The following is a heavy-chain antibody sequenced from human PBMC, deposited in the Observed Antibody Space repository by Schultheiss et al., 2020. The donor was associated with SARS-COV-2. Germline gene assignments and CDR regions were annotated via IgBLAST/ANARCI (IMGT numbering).Heavy chain of an antibody. CDR3: ARGGPTGYGY. V-gene: IGHV4-59*12. D-gene: IGHD4-17*01. Sequence: GSLRLSCAASGFTFSSYAMSWIRQPPGKGLEWIGYIYYSGSTNYNPSLKSRVTISVDTSKNQFSLKLSSVTAADTAVYYCARGGPTGYGYWCQGTLVTVSS. CDR2: IYYSGST. CDR1: GFTFSSYA. J-gene: IGHJ4*02.